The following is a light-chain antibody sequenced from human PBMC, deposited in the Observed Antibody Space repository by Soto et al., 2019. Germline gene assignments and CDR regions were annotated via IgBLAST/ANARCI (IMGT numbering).Light chain of an antibody. CDR1: QSVSSY. V-gene: IGKV3-11*01. CDR3: QQRSSWPPA. Sequence: EIVLTQSPATLSLSPGERATLSCRASQSVSSYLAWYQQKPGQAPRLLIYDTSNRATGIPVRFSGSGSGTDFTLTISSLEPEDFAVYYCQQRSSWPPAFGGGTKVEIK. J-gene: IGKJ4*01. CDR2: DTS.